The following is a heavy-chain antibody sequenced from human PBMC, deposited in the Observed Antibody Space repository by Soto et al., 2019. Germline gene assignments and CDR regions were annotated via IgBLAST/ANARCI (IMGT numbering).Heavy chain of an antibody. D-gene: IGHD2-2*01. CDR1: GYSFTKYW. Sequence: SLKISYKGPGYSFTKYWFASVRQRTGKDLEWMGIIYPNDADTRYNPSFQGQVTISADKSISTAYLQWTSLKTSDTAMYYCARVPSVVTPGNDYFGVDVWGQGTTVTVSS. CDR2: IYPNDADT. V-gene: IGHV5-51*01. J-gene: IGHJ6*02. CDR3: ARVPSVVTPGNDYFGVDV.